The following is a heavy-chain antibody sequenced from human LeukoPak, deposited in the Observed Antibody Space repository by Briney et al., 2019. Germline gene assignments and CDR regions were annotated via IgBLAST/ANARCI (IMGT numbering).Heavy chain of an antibody. J-gene: IGHJ3*02. Sequence: GGSLRLSCAASGFTFSSYWMHWVRQAPGKGLVWVSRISTDGSSTNSADSVKGRLTISRDNAKNSLYLQMNSLRAEDTAVYYCTGDYYDRDDIWGQGTMVTVSS. D-gene: IGHD3-22*01. CDR2: ISTDGSST. CDR3: TGDYYDRDDI. V-gene: IGHV3-74*01. CDR1: GFTFSSYW.